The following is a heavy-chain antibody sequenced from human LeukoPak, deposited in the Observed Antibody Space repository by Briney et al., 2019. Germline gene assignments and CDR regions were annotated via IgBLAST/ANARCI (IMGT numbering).Heavy chain of an antibody. J-gene: IGHJ4*02. D-gene: IGHD3-22*01. CDR1: GFTFNSYA. CDR3: ARDRDYDSSGSFDY. Sequence: PGRTLRLSCAASGFTFNSYAMHWVRQAPGQGLEWVAVISYDGSNKYYADSVKGRFTISRDNSKNTLYLQMNSLRAEDTAVYYCARDRDYDSSGSFDYWGQGTLVTVSS. V-gene: IGHV3-30*04. CDR2: ISYDGSNK.